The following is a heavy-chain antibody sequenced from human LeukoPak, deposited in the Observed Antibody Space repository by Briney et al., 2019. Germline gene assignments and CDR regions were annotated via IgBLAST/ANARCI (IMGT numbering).Heavy chain of an antibody. CDR3: ARSTDIVVVPAAMGY. CDR1: GFTFSSYS. Sequence: GGSLRLSCAASGFTFSSYSMNWDRQAPGKGLEWVSSISSSSSYIYYADSVKGRFTISRDNARNSLYLQMNSLRAEDTAVYYCARSTDIVVVPAAMGYWGQGTLVTVSS. CDR2: ISSSSSYI. V-gene: IGHV3-21*01. J-gene: IGHJ4*02. D-gene: IGHD2-2*01.